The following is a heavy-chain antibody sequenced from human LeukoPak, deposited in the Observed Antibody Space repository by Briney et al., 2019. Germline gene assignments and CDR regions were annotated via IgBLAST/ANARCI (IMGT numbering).Heavy chain of an antibody. Sequence: SETLSLTCTGSGGSISSYYWSWLRQPPGKGLEWIGYIYYSGSTNYNPSLKSRVTISVDTSKNQFSLKLSSVTAADTAVYYCARGRIAAPRHWFDPWGQGTLVTVSS. D-gene: IGHD6-13*01. CDR3: ARGRIAAPRHWFDP. V-gene: IGHV4-59*01. CDR2: IYYSGST. J-gene: IGHJ5*02. CDR1: GGSISSYY.